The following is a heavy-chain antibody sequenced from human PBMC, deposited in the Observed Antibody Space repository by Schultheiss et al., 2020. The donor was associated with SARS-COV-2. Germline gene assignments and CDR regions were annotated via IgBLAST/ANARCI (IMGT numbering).Heavy chain of an antibody. CDR3: ARLKEPFPYYHYGMDV. D-gene: IGHD1-14*01. CDR1: GGSISSYY. CDR2: MSYSGST. Sequence: GSLRLSCTVSGGSISSYYWSWIRQPAGKGLECIGYMSYSGSTKYNPSLKSRVTISIDTSKNHFSLRLSTVTAADTAVYYCARLKEPFPYYHYGMDVWGQGTTVTVSS. V-gene: IGHV4-59*08. J-gene: IGHJ6*02.